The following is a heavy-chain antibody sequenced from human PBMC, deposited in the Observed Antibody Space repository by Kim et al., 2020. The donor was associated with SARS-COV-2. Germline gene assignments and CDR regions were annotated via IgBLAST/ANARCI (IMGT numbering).Heavy chain of an antibody. D-gene: IGHD1-26*01. J-gene: IGHJ3*01. CDR1: GFTFNNYA. V-gene: IGHV3-23*01. CDR3: AKMESDRATYDGFDV. Sequence: GGSLRLSCAASGFTFNNYAMTWVRQAPGKGLEWVSGINAGDTSTHYAASVQGRFAISRDNSKNTLYLQLNSLRAEDTAVYYCAKMESDRATYDGFDVWGQGTIVTVSS. CDR2: INAGDTST.